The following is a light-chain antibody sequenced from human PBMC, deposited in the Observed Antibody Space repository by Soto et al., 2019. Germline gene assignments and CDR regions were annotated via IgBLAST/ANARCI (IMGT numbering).Light chain of an antibody. J-gene: IGLJ2*01. Sequence: QSALTQPASVSGSPRQSITISCTGTSSDVGGYNYVSWYQQHPGKAPKLMIYDVSNRPSGVSNRFSGSKSGNTASLTISGLQVEDEADYYCSSYTSSTLVVFGGGTKLTVL. V-gene: IGLV2-14*03. CDR2: DVS. CDR3: SSYTSSTLVV. CDR1: SSDVGGYNY.